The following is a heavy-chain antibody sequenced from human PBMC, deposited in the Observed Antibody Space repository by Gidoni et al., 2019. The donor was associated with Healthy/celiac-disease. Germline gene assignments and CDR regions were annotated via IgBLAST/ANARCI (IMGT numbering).Heavy chain of an antibody. D-gene: IGHD6-13*01. J-gene: IGHJ5*02. Sequence: QLQLQESGPGLVKPSETLSLTCTVSGGSISSSSYYWGWIRQPPGKGLEWIGSIYYSGSTYYNPSLKSRVTISVDTSKNQFSLKLSSVTAADTAVYYCGGAGGEIAAAGPGWFDPWGQGTLVTVSS. V-gene: IGHV4-39*01. CDR2: IYYSGST. CDR1: GGSISSSSYY. CDR3: GGAGGEIAAAGPGWFDP.